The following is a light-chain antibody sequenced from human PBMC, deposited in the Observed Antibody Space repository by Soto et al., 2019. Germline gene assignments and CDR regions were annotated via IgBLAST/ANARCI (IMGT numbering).Light chain of an antibody. J-gene: IGLJ1*01. Sequence: SSELTQSPSVSLAPGETARISCEGNNIGDKLVHWYQQRPGQAPVLVIYLDSERPSGIPERFSGSNSGNTATLIITRVEAGDEADYYCQLWDVGSDHYVFGSGTKVTVL. CDR3: QLWDVGSDHYV. CDR1: NIGDKL. V-gene: IGLV3-21*04. CDR2: LDS.